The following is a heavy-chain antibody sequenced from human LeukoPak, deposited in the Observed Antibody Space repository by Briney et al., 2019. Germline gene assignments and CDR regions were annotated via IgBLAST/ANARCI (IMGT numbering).Heavy chain of an antibody. J-gene: IGHJ4*02. CDR1: GYSFTDYY. CDR2: INPQDGGA. Sequence: ASVKVSCKTSGYSFTDYYIHWFQQAPGQGLEWMGYINPQDGGAGYAQKFKGRVTMTRDTSINTAYMELLRLTSADTAVYYCARETPGGQWLGDSGQGTLITVPS. V-gene: IGHV1-2*02. CDR3: ARETPGGQWLGD. D-gene: IGHD6-19*01.